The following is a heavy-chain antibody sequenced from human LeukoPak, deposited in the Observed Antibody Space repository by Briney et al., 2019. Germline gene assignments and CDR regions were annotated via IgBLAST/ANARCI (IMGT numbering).Heavy chain of an antibody. V-gene: IGHV3-74*01. Sequence: GGSLRLSCAASGFTFSTYWMHWVRQAPGKGLVWVSCINTDGSSTTYADSVKGRFTISRDNAKNSLYLQMNSLRAEDTAVYYCARFPPRSAAFDIWGQGTMVTVSS. CDR1: GFTFSTYW. J-gene: IGHJ3*02. CDR3: ARFPPRSAAFDI. CDR2: INTDGSST.